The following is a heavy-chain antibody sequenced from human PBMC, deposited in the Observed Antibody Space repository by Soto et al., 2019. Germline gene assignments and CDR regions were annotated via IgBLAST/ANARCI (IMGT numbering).Heavy chain of an antibody. CDR1: GFSLTASGAA. CDR3: AHKGSLTLSHSFDF. Sequence: QITLKESGPTLVKPTQTLTLTCAVSGFSLTASGAAVAWIRQPPGKALERLAFIHWNDEKRSNASIKTRITVTRDTSTSQVIRTMTNLDPDDTVTYYWAHKGSLTLSHSFDFWGRGTMVIVSS. V-gene: IGHV2-5*01. CDR2: IHWNDEK. J-gene: IGHJ3*01.